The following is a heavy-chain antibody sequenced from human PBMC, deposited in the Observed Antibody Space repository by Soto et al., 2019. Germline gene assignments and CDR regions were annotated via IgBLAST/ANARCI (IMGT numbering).Heavy chain of an antibody. V-gene: IGHV4-34*01. D-gene: IGHD6-19*01. CDR3: AMGAVAGRNFDY. J-gene: IGHJ4*02. CDR1: GGSFSGYY. Sequence: QVQLQQWGAGLLKPSETLSLTCAVYGGSFSGYYWSWIRQPPGKGLEWIVEINHSGSTNYNPSLKSRVTISVDTSKNQFSLKLSSVTAADTAVYYCAMGAVAGRNFDYWGQGTLVTVSS. CDR2: INHSGST.